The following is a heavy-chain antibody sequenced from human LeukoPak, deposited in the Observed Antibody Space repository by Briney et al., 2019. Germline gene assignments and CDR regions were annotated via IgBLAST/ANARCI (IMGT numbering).Heavy chain of an antibody. Sequence: GGSLRLSCAASGFTFSGYWMTWVRQAPGKGPEWVANIKQDGSEKYYVDSVKGRFTISRDNAKNSVYLQMNSLRAEDTAVYYCARTFMWGQGTLVTVSS. CDR2: IKQDGSEK. CDR3: ARTFM. CDR1: GFTFSGYW. V-gene: IGHV3-7*01. J-gene: IGHJ4*02.